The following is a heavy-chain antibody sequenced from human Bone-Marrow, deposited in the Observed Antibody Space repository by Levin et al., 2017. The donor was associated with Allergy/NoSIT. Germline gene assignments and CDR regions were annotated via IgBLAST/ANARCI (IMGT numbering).Heavy chain of an antibody. CDR2: INPNSGGT. CDR3: ARDYSRELGYCSSTSCYTVWFDP. D-gene: IGHD2-2*02. J-gene: IGHJ5*02. CDR1: GYTFTGYY. V-gene: IGHV1-2*02. Sequence: PEASVKVSCKASGYTFTGYYMHWVRQAPGQGLEWMGWINPNSGGTNYAQKFQGRVTMTRDTSISTAYMELSRLRSDDTAVYYCARDYSRELGYCSSTSCYTVWFDPWGQGTLVTVSS.